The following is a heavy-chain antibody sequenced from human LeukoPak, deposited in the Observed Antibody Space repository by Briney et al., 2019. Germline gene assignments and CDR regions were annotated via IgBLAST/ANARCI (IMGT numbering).Heavy chain of an antibody. D-gene: IGHD3-10*01. CDR3: ARVSLGNNYGSGSYDY. V-gene: IGHV3-30*03. J-gene: IGHJ4*02. CDR1: GFTSSAYW. Sequence: GGSLRLSCAASGFTSSAYWMHWVRQAPGKGLEWVAVISNDGNNKYYADSVKGRFTISRDNSKSTLYLQMSSLRAEDTAVYYCARVSLGNNYGSGSYDYWGQGTLVTVSS. CDR2: ISNDGNNK.